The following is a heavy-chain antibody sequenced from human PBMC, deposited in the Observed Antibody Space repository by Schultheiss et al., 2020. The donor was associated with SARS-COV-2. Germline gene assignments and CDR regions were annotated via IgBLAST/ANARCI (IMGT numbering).Heavy chain of an antibody. D-gene: IGHD6-13*01. CDR1: GFTFQAYA. Sequence: GGSLRLSCAASGFTFQAYAMHWVRQGPGKGLEWVSGISWNSAVIGYADSVRGRFTISRDNAKNSLYLQMNSLRGEDTALYYCAKDHSSSLDYWGQGTLVTVSS. J-gene: IGHJ4*02. V-gene: IGHV3-9*01. CDR2: ISWNSAVI. CDR3: AKDHSSSLDY.